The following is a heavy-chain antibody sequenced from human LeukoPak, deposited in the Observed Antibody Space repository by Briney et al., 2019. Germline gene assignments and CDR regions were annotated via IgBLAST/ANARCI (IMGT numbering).Heavy chain of an antibody. CDR3: ARVGIRYSSSWYPSAEYFQH. J-gene: IGHJ1*01. D-gene: IGHD6-13*01. CDR1: GYTFTNYA. Sequence: GASVKVSCKASGYTFTNYAMHWVRQAPGQRLEWMGWINAGNGNTKYSQEFQGRVTITRDTSASTAYMELSSLRSEDMAVYYCARVGIRYSSSWYPSAEYFQHWGQGTLVTVSS. CDR2: INAGNGNT. V-gene: IGHV1-3*03.